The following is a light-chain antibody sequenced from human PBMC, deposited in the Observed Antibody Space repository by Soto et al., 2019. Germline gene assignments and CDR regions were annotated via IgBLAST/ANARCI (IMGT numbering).Light chain of an antibody. CDR2: SNN. J-gene: IGLJ3*02. V-gene: IGLV1-44*01. CDR3: AAWDDSLNGRGL. Sequence: QAVVTQPPSASGTPGQRVTISCSGSSSNIGSNTVNWYQQLPGTAPKLLIYSNNQRPSGVPDRFSGSRSGTSASLAISGLQSEDEGDYYCAAWDDSLNGRGLFGGGTKLTVL. CDR1: SSNIGSNT.